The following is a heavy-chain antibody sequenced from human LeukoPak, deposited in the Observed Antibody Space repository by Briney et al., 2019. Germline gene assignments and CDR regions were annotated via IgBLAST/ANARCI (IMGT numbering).Heavy chain of an antibody. V-gene: IGHV4-39*07. CDR3: ARVGDSYSGSSHCDY. D-gene: IGHD1-26*01. Sequence: SETLSLTCTVSGGSISSSSYYWGWIRQPPGKGLEWIGSIYYSGSTYYNPSLKSRVTISVDTSKNQFSLKLSSVTAADTAVYYCARVGDSYSGSSHCDYWGQGTLVTVSS. J-gene: IGHJ4*02. CDR2: IYYSGST. CDR1: GGSISSSSYY.